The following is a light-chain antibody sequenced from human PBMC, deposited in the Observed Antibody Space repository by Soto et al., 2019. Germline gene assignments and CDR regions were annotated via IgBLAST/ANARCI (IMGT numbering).Light chain of an antibody. CDR3: QHYNDYSCT. V-gene: IGKV1-5*03. CDR1: QSISIW. Sequence: DIHMTQSPSTLSASVGDRVTITCRASQSISIWLAWYQQKPGKAPNLLIYKTSSLESGVPSRFSGSGSGTEFTLNISSLQPDDFATYYCQHYNDYSCTFGQGTKVEIK. CDR2: KTS. J-gene: IGKJ1*01.